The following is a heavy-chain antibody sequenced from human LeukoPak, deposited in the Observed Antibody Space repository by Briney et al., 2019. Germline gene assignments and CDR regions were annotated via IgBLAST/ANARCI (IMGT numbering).Heavy chain of an antibody. CDR3: AKFPWGYSSSWYLGDY. Sequence: GGSLRLSCEVSGFTFSSYAMSWVRQAPGKGLEWVSGIRGSGGTTYYAVSVKGRFTISRDNSKNTLYLQMNSLRAEDTAVYYCAKFPWGYSSSWYLGDYWGQGTLVTVSS. D-gene: IGHD6-13*01. J-gene: IGHJ4*02. V-gene: IGHV3-23*01. CDR1: GFTFSSYA. CDR2: IRGSGGTT.